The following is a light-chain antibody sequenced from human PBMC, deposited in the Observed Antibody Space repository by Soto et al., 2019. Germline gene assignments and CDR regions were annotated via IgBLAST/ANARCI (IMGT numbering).Light chain of an antibody. CDR2: LAS. CDR3: QYLNSFPLT. J-gene: IGKJ4*01. CDR1: QGIRNY. Sequence: IQLTQSPSSLSASVGDRGTITCRASQGIRNYLAWYQQKPGKAPNLLIYLASTLQGGVPSRFSGSGSGTDFSHTISSLQPEDVATYYCQYLNSFPLTFGGGTKVELK. V-gene: IGKV1-9*01.